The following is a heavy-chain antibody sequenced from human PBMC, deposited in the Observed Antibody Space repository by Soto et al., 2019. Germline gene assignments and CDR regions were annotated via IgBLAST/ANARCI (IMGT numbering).Heavy chain of an antibody. CDR3: ARDPTAVNSRFEP. CDR1: GFTFSSYS. CDR2: ISSSSYI. Sequence: GGSLRLSCAASGFTFSSYSMNWVRQAPGKGLEWVSSISSSSYIYYADSVKGRFTISRDNAKNSLYLQMNSLRAEDTAVYYCARDPTAVNSRFEPWGQGTLVTVSS. J-gene: IGHJ5*02. D-gene: IGHD4-4*01. V-gene: IGHV3-21*01.